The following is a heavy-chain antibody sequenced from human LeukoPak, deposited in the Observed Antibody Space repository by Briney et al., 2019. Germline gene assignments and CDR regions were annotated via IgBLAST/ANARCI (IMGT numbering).Heavy chain of an antibody. D-gene: IGHD1-1*01. J-gene: IGHJ4*02. V-gene: IGHV3-11*06. CDR1: GFTFSDYY. CDR3: ARGTGTTTYFDY. Sequence: PGGSLRLSCEASGFTFSDYYMSWVRQAPGKGLEWVSYISWSRSYTMYADSVKGRFTISRDNAKNSLYLQVNSLRAEDTAVYYCARGTGTTTYFDYWGQGTPVTVSS. CDR2: ISWSRSYT.